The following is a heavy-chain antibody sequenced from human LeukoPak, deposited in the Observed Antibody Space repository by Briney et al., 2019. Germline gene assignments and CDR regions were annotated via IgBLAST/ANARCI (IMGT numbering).Heavy chain of an antibody. CDR2: IYYSGST. V-gene: IGHV4-59*01. Sequence: SENLSLTCTGSAGSISSYYWSWIRQHPGKGLEWMGYIYYSGSTNYNPSLNSRVTISVDTSKNQFSLKLSSVTAADTAVYYCARGRGGDFWSGYYNDYYYYFRNVGGKGSTVTVSS. CDR3: ARGRGGDFWSGYYNDYYYYFRNV. J-gene: IGHJ6*03. CDR1: AGSISSYY. D-gene: IGHD3-3*01.